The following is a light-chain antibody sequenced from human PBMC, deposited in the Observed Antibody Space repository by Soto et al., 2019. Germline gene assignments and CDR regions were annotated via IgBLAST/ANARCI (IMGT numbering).Light chain of an antibody. CDR3: QQYNNWPET. CDR2: GAS. CDR1: QSVSSN. J-gene: IGKJ1*01. Sequence: ETEMTQSPATLSVSPGERATLSCRASQSVSSNLAWYQQKPGQAPRLLIHGASTRATGIPARFSGSGSGTEFTLTISSLQSEDFAVYYCQQYNNWPETFGQGTKVEIK. V-gene: IGKV3-15*01.